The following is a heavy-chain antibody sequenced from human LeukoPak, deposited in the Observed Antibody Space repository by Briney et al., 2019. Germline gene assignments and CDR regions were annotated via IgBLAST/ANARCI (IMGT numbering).Heavy chain of an antibody. CDR3: ARWKGPFDY. Sequence: SETLSLTCTVSGYSISSGYYWGWIRQPPGKGLEWIGSIYHSGSTYYNPSLKSRVTISVDTSKNQFSPKLSSVTAADTAVYYCARWKGPFDYWGQGTLVTVSS. J-gene: IGHJ4*02. CDR1: GYSISSGYY. CDR2: IYHSGST. V-gene: IGHV4-38-2*02. D-gene: IGHD1-1*01.